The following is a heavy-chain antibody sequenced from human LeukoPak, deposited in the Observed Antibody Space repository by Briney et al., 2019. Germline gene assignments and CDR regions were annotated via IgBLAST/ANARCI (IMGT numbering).Heavy chain of an antibody. Sequence: SETLSLTCTVSGVSISSSNYYWGWIRQPPGKGLEWIGSIYYSGSTYYNPSLKSRVTISVDTSKNQFSLKLSSVTAADTAVYYCARTYCSGGSCYYFDYWGQGTLVTVSS. CDR2: IYYSGST. CDR1: GVSISSSNYY. D-gene: IGHD2-15*01. J-gene: IGHJ4*02. CDR3: ARTYCSGGSCYYFDY. V-gene: IGHV4-39*07.